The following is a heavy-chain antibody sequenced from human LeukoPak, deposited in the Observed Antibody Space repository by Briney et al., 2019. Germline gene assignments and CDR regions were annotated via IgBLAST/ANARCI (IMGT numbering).Heavy chain of an antibody. D-gene: IGHD4-17*01. CDR3: ARDEDGDDYFQH. CDR1: GGSFSGYY. Sequence: PSETLSLTCAVYGGSFSGYYWSWIRQPPGKGLEWIGEINHSGSSNYNPSLKSRVTISVDTSKNQFSLKLSSVTAADTAVYYCARDEDGDDYFQHWGQGTLVTVSS. V-gene: IGHV4-34*01. J-gene: IGHJ1*01. CDR2: INHSGSS.